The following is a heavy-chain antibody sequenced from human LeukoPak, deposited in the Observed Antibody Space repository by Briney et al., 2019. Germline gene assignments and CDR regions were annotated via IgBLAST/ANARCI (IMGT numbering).Heavy chain of an antibody. CDR2: IIPIFGTA. Sequence: SVKVSCKASGGTFSSYAISWVRQAPGQGLEWMGGIIPIFGTANYAQKFQGRVTITADESTSTACMGLSSLRSEDTAVYYRASGKKYQLLFNWFDPWGQGTLVTVSS. V-gene: IGHV1-69*01. J-gene: IGHJ5*02. CDR1: GGTFSSYA. CDR3: ASGKKYQLLFNWFDP. D-gene: IGHD2-2*01.